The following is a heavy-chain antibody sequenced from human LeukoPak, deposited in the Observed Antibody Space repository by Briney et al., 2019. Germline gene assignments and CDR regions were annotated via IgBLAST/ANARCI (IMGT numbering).Heavy chain of an antibody. CDR1: GGSVSSGTYY. CDR3: TRLRWSPADAFEI. D-gene: IGHD3-3*01. V-gene: IGHV4-39*01. Sequence: SETLSLTCTVSGGSVSSGTYYWGWIRQPPGKGLEWIGNIYSSGNTYYNPSLKSRVTLSVDTSRNQFSLKLNSVTAADTAVYYCTRLRWSPADAFEIWGQGTLVIVSS. J-gene: IGHJ3*02. CDR2: IYSSGNT.